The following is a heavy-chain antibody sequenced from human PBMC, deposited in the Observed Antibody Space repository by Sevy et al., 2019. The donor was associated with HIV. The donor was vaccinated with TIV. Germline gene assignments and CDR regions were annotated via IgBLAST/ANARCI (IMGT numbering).Heavy chain of an antibody. J-gene: IGHJ4*02. D-gene: IGHD3-22*01. CDR1: GFTFSNAW. CDR3: TTGSTVVVITLDY. CDR2: IKSKTDGGTT. Sequence: GGSLRLSCAASGFTFSNAWMSWVRQAPGKGLEWVGRIKSKTDGGTTDYAAPVKGRLTISRDDSKNTLYLQMNSLKTEDTAVYYCTTGSTVVVITLDYWGQGTLVTVSS. V-gene: IGHV3-15*01.